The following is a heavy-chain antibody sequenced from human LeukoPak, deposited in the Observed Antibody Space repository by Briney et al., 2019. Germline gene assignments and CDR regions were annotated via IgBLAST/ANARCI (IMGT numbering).Heavy chain of an antibody. D-gene: IGHD3-22*01. CDR3: TTLTMKLVHPDY. CDR1: GFTFSNAW. J-gene: IGHJ4*02. V-gene: IGHV3-15*01. Sequence: GGSLRLSCAASGFTFSNAWMNWVRQAPGKGLEWVGLIKSKIDGGTTDYAAPVKGRFTVSRDDSKNTLYLQMNGLKTEDTAVYYCTTLTMKLVHPDYWGLGTLVTVSS. CDR2: IKSKIDGGTT.